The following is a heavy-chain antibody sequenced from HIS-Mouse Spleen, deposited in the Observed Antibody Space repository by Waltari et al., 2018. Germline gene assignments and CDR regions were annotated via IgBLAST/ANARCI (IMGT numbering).Heavy chain of an antibody. CDR1: GFTFSSYW. Sequence: EVQLVESGGGLVQPGGSLRLSCAASGFTFSSYWIGWVRPAPGKGLEWVAIIKQDGSEKYYVDSVKGRFTISRDNAKNSLYLQMNSLRAEDTAVYYCAREPHYGGNSHFDYWGQGTLVTVSS. CDR3: AREPHYGGNSHFDY. J-gene: IGHJ4*02. CDR2: IKQDGSEK. V-gene: IGHV3-7*01. D-gene: IGHD4-17*01.